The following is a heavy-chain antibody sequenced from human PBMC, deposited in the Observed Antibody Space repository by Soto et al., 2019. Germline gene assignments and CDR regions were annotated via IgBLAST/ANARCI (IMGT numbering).Heavy chain of an antibody. CDR2: IANYNYNT. CDR1: GFAFTTYG. D-gene: IGHD3-16*01. Sequence: QVQLVQSGAEVKKTGASVKVSCKASGFAFTTYGIGWVRQAPGQGLEWMGWIANYNYNTNYARRFQGRVTMTADPSTSTDYLELRILTSDDTDVYYCTRLLSTLYYVLDYCGQGTLVTVAS. V-gene: IGHV1-18*01. CDR3: TRLLSTLYYVLDY. J-gene: IGHJ4*02.